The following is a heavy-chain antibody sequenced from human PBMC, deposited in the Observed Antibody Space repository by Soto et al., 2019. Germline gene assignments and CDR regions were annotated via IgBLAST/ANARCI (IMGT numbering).Heavy chain of an antibody. V-gene: IGHV4-34*01. D-gene: IGHD3-9*01. CDR3: ARGAPQDILTGYYLGWFDP. J-gene: IGHJ5*02. Sequence: QVQLQQWGAGLLKPSETLSLTCAVYGGSFSGYYWSWFRQPPGKGLEWIGEINHSGSTNYNPSLKSRVTISVDTSKNQFSLKLSSVTAADTAVYYCARGAPQDILTGYYLGWFDPWGQGTLVTVSS. CDR2: INHSGST. CDR1: GGSFSGYY.